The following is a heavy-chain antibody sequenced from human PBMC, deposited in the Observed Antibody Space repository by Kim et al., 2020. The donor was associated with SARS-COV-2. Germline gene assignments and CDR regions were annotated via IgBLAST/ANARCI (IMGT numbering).Heavy chain of an antibody. D-gene: IGHD1-20*01. CDR2: IKQDGSDT. V-gene: IGHV3-7*01. J-gene: IGHJ6*03. CDR1: GFTFSAYS. CDR3: ARALLYKEGHKGQDV. Sequence: GGSLRLSCAASGFTFSAYSINWVRQAPGKGLEGVANIKQDGSDTNYVDSVKGRFTISRDNAKNSLYLHMNSLSVEDTAVYYCARALLYKEGHKGQDVMG.